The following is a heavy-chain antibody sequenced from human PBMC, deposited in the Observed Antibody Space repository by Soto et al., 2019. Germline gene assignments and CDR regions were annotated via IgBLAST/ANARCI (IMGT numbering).Heavy chain of an antibody. CDR1: RYTFTGYY. CDR2: INPNSGGT. CDR3: ARDQSHTFGGVIPYYFDY. Sequence: ASVKVSCKASRYTFTGYYMHWVRQAPGQGLEWMGWINPNSGGTNYAQKFQGWVTMTRDTSISTAYMELSRLRSDDTAVYYCARDQSHTFGGVIPYYFDYWGQGTLVNVSS. J-gene: IGHJ4*02. D-gene: IGHD3-16*02. V-gene: IGHV1-2*04.